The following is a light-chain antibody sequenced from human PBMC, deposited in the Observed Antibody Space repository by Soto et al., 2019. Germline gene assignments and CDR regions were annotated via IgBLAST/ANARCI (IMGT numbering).Light chain of an antibody. V-gene: IGLV1-40*01. CDR3: QSYDSSLGGSV. J-gene: IGLJ3*02. Sequence: QSVMTQPPSVSGAPGQRVTISCTGSSSNIGAGYDVHWYQQLPGTAPKLLISGNINRASGVPDRFSGSKSGTSASLAITGLQAEDEADYYCQSYDSSLGGSVFGGGTKVTVL. CDR2: GNI. CDR1: SSNIGAGYD.